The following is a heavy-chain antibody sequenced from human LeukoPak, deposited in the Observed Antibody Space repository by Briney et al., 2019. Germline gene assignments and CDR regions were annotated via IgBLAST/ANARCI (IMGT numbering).Heavy chain of an antibody. V-gene: IGHV4-39*01. CDR3: ARHLYDYDSIGYYRNWFDP. Sequence: SETLSLTCTVSGGSISSSSYYWGWIRQPPGKGLGWIGSIYYSGSTYYNPSLKSRVTISVDTSKNQFSLKLSSVTAADTAVYYCARHLYDYDSIGYYRNWFDPWGQGTLVTVSS. CDR1: GGSISSSSYY. CDR2: IYYSGST. D-gene: IGHD3-22*01. J-gene: IGHJ5*02.